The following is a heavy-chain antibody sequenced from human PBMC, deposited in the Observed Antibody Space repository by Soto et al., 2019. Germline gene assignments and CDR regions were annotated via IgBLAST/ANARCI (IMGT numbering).Heavy chain of an antibody. CDR3: ARRPTYYYGSGSYQGWFDP. D-gene: IGHD3-10*01. V-gene: IGHV4-30-4*01. Sequence: SETLSLTCTVSGGSISSGDYYWSWIRQPPGKGLEWIGYIYYSGSTYYNPSLKSRVTISVDTSKNQFSLKLSSVTAADTAVYYCARRPTYYYGSGSYQGWFDPWGQGTLVTVSS. J-gene: IGHJ5*02. CDR1: GGSISSGDYY. CDR2: IYYSGST.